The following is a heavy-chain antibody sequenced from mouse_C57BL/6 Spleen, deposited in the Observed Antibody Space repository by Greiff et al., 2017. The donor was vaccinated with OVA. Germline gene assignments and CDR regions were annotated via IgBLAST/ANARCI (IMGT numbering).Heavy chain of an antibody. D-gene: IGHD4-1*01. CDR3: TSELGVALFAY. J-gene: IGHJ3*01. Sequence: VQLQQSGTVLARPGASVKMSCKTSGYTFTSYWMHWVKQRPGPGLEWIGAIYPGNSDTSYNQKFKGKAKLTAVTSASTAYMELSSLTNEDSAVYYCTSELGVALFAYWGQGTLVTVSA. CDR2: IYPGNSDT. CDR1: GYTFTSYW. V-gene: IGHV1-5*01.